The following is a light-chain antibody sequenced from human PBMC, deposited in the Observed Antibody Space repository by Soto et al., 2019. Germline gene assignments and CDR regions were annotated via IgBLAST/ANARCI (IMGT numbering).Light chain of an antibody. CDR2: GNS. CDR1: SSNIGAGYD. J-gene: IGLJ1*01. CDR3: KSYDSSLRGV. Sequence: QSVLTQPPSVSGSSWQRVTISCTGSSSNIGAGYDVHWYQQLPGTAPKLLIYGNSNRPSGVPDRFSGSKSGTSASLAITGLQAEDEADYYCKSYDSSLRGVFGTGTKVTVL. V-gene: IGLV1-40*01.